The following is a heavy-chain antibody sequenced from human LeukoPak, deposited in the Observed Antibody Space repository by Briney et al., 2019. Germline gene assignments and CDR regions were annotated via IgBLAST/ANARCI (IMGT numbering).Heavy chain of an antibody. J-gene: IGHJ4*02. CDR3: ATPRETYYYDSSGEDY. Sequence: PGGSLRLSCAASGFTFSSYAMSWVRQAPGKGLEWVSAISGSGGSTYYADSVKGRFTISRDNSKNTLYLQMNSLRAEDTAVYYCATPRETYYYDSSGEDYWGQGTLVTVSS. D-gene: IGHD3-22*01. CDR1: GFTFSSYA. V-gene: IGHV3-23*01. CDR2: ISGSGGST.